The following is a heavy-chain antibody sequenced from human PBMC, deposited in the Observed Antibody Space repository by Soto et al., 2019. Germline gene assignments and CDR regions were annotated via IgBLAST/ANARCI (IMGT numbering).Heavy chain of an antibody. CDR3: ARDLLPPAVAGPGYLDV. Sequence: QVQLVQSGAEVKKPGTSVKVSCKASGYTFTSYGISWVRQAPGQGLEWMGWISGYNDNTNYAQNLQGRVTMTTETSTSQAYMELRSLRSDDTAVYYCARDLLPPAVAGPGYLDVWGKGTTVTVSS. V-gene: IGHV1-18*01. CDR2: ISGYNDNT. J-gene: IGHJ6*03. D-gene: IGHD6-19*01. CDR1: GYTFTSYG.